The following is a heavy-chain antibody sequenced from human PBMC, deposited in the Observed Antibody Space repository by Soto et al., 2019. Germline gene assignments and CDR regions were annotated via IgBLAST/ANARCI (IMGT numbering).Heavy chain of an antibody. D-gene: IGHD4-17*01. Sequence: QVQLKQWGARLLKPSETLSLTCAMNGGSFSGFYWSWLRQRPGKGLEWIVETNHSGTTNYNPSLQSRVTISLDTSQTHVSLNLTYVTAADAALEFCAIVHGDSGGNWFDPWGQGTLVAVSS. J-gene: IGHJ5*02. CDR1: GGSFSGFY. CDR2: TNHSGTT. CDR3: AIVHGDSGGNWFDP. V-gene: IGHV4-34*01.